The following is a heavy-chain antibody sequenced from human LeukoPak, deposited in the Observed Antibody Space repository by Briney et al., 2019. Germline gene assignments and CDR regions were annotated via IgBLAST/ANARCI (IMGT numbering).Heavy chain of an antibody. V-gene: IGHV1-2*02. Sequence: ASVKVSCKASGYTFTGYYMHWVRQAPGQGLEWMGWINPNSGGTNSAQKFQDRVTMSRDTSISTAYMELSRLRSDDTAVYYCARVVEGYYYDSSALRAFDIWGQGTMVTVSS. CDR3: ARVVEGYYYDSSALRAFDI. J-gene: IGHJ3*02. D-gene: IGHD3-22*01. CDR2: INPNSGGT. CDR1: GYTFTGYY.